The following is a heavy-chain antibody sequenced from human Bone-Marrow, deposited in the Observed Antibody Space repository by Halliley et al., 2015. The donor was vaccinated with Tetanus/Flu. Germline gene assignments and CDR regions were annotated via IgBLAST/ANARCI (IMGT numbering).Heavy chain of an antibody. V-gene: IGHV3-23*01. D-gene: IGHD6-13*01. CDR3: AKVGDYVSSWSPRYYFDS. Sequence: SDSGGRTYYADSVKGRFTISRDNSKNTLYLQMNSLRVEDTAVYYCAKVGDYVSSWSPRYYFDSWGQGTLVTVSS. CDR2: SDSGGRT. J-gene: IGHJ4*02.